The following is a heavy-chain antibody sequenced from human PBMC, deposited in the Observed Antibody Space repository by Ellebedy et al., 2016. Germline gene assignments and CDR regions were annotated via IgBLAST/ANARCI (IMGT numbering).Heavy chain of an antibody. CDR3: ARDHIPVVVPAAIAFDP. Sequence: SLKISCAASGFTFDDYAMHWVRQAPGKGLEWVSGISWNSGSIGYADSVKGRFTIPRDNAKNSLYLQMNSLRVEDTAVYYCARDHIPVVVPAAIAFDPWGQGTLVTVSS. D-gene: IGHD2-2*02. CDR2: ISWNSGSI. J-gene: IGHJ5*02. CDR1: GFTFDDYA. V-gene: IGHV3-9*01.